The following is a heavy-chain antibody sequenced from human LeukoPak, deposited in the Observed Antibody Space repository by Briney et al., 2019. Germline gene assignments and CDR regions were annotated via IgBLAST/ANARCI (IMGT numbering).Heavy chain of an antibody. D-gene: IGHD1-26*01. CDR1: GYTFTGYY. V-gene: IGHV1-2*02. Sequence: GASVKVSCKASGYTFTGYYMHWVRQAPGQGLEWMGWINPNSGGTNYAQNLQGRVTMTTDTSTRTAYMELRSLRSDDTAVYYCARGSGGATIFDYWGQGTLVTVSS. J-gene: IGHJ4*02. CDR2: INPNSGGT. CDR3: ARGSGGATIFDY.